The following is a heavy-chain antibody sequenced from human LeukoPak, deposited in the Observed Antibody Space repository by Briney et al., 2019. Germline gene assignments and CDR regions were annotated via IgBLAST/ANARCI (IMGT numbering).Heavy chain of an antibody. J-gene: IGHJ4*02. D-gene: IGHD3-10*01. V-gene: IGHV4-38-2*02. CDR2: IYHSGRT. CDR3: ARGPRRILFGELLDNYFDY. Sequence: SETLSLTCTVSGYSISSGYYWGWIRQPPGQGLEWIGSIYHSGRTYYNPSLKSRVTIAVDTSKNQFSLKLTSVTAADTAVYYCARGPRRILFGELLDNYFDYWGQGTLVTVSS. CDR1: GYSISSGYY.